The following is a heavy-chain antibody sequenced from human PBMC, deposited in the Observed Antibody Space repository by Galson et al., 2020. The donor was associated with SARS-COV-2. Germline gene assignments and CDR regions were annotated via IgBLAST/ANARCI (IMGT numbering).Heavy chain of an antibody. V-gene: IGHV4-4*02. CDR2: IYHRSNC. J-gene: IGHJ5*02. Sequence: SETLSLTCTVSGDSISSNYCYSCVRHPPGRELEWSRRIYHRSNCIHNPSLESRITISIDKSRNQFFLQLNSVTAADTAVYYCATSDTMQRFLPIDLWGQGTLGTVSS. CDR1: GDSISSNYC. D-gene: IGHD2-2*01. CDR3: ATSDTMQRFLPIDL.